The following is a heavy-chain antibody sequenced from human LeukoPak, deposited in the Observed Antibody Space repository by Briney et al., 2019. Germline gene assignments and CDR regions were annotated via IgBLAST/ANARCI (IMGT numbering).Heavy chain of an antibody. CDR1: GFTFSSYS. D-gene: IGHD6-13*01. CDR3: ARDSLSIAATGTDSY. Sequence: PGGSLRLSCAASGFTFSSYSMNWVRQAPGKGLEWVSYISSSSSTIYYADSEKGRFTISRDNAKNSLYLQMNSLRDEDTAVYYCARDSLSIAATGTDSYWGQGTLVTVSS. CDR2: ISSSSSTI. V-gene: IGHV3-48*02. J-gene: IGHJ4*02.